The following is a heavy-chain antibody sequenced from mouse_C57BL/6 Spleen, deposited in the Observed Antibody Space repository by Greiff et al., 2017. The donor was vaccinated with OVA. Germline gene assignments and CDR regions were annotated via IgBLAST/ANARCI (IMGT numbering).Heavy chain of an antibody. Sequence: VQLQQPGAELVMPGASVKLSCKASGYTFTSYWMHWVKQRPGQGLEWIGEIDSSDSYTNYNQKFKGKSTLTVDKSSSTAYMQLSSLTSEDSAVYYWARVRGTYYGNYSGWFAYWGQGTLVTVSA. CDR3: ARVRGTYYGNYSGWFAY. CDR2: IDSSDSYT. CDR1: GYTFTSYW. D-gene: IGHD2-10*01. V-gene: IGHV1-69*01. J-gene: IGHJ3*01.